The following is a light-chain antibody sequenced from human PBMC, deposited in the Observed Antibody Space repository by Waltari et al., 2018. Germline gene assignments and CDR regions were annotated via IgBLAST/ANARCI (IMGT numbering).Light chain of an antibody. CDR2: KAS. Sequence: IPMTPSPSTLSASVGHSVTITCRASQSITVWLAWYQQKPGQAPKLLTYKASSLESGVPSRFSGSGSGTEFTLTISSVESDDFATYYCQQYDSYPFTFGPGTKVDI. CDR1: QSITVW. V-gene: IGKV1-5*03. CDR3: QQYDSYPFT. J-gene: IGKJ3*01.